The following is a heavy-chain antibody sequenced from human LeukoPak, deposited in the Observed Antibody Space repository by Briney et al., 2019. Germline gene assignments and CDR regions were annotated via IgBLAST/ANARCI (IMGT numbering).Heavy chain of an antibody. D-gene: IGHD2-2*01. CDR2: ISGSGGST. CDR3: VAPLGYCSSTSCYDFNH. CDR1: GFTFDDYA. V-gene: IGHV3-23*01. Sequence: GGSLRLSCAASGFTFDDYAMHWVRQAPGKGLEWVSGISGSGGSTYYADSVKGRFTISRDNSKNTLYLQINSLRPEDTAVYYCVAPLGYCSSTSCYDFNHWGQGTLVTVSS. J-gene: IGHJ4*02.